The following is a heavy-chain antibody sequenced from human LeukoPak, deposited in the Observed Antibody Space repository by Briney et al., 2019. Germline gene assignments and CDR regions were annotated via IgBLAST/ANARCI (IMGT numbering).Heavy chain of an antibody. D-gene: IGHD3-10*01. Sequence: GGSLRLSCAASGFTFSSYAMSWVRQAPGKGLEWVSAISGSGGSTYYADSVKGRFTISRDNSKNTLYLQMNSLRAEDTAVYHYAKERTSMVRGAPPDYWGQGTLVTVSS. J-gene: IGHJ4*02. CDR3: AKERTSMVRGAPPDY. V-gene: IGHV3-23*01. CDR1: GFTFSSYA. CDR2: ISGSGGST.